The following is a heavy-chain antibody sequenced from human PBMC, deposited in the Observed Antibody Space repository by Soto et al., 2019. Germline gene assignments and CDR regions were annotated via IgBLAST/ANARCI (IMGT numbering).Heavy chain of an antibody. CDR2: IYYSGST. V-gene: IGHV4-61*01. J-gene: IGHJ6*02. Sequence: PSETLSLTCTVSGGSVSSGSYYWSWIRQPPRKGLEWIGYIYYSGSTNYNPSLKSRVTISVDTSKNQFSLKLSSVTAADTAVYYCARDLLGGVAGDYYYYGMDVWGQGTTVTVSS. CDR1: GGSVSSGSYY. CDR3: ARDLLGGVAGDYYYYGMDV. D-gene: IGHD6-19*01.